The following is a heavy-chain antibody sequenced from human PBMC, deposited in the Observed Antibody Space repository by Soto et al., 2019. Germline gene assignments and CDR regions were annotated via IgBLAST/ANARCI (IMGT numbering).Heavy chain of an antibody. Sequence: GGSLRLSCAASGFTFSSYGMHWVRQAPGKGLEWVAVIWYDGSNKYYADSVKGRFTISRDNSKNTLYLQMNSLRAEDTAVYYCARDYDILTGYYSTLFDWGQGTLVTVSS. V-gene: IGHV3-33*01. CDR1: GFTFSSYG. CDR3: ARDYDILTGYYSTLFD. D-gene: IGHD3-9*01. J-gene: IGHJ4*02. CDR2: IWYDGSNK.